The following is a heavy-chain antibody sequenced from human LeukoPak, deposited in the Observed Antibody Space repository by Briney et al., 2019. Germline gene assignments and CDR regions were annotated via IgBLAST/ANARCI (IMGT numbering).Heavy chain of an antibody. V-gene: IGHV1-69*08. Sequence: ASVKVSCKASGGTLNSHTFSWVRQAPGQGLEWMGRITPIIDSAKYAQNFQDRVSITADKSTSTVYMELSSLRSEDTAVYFCARVNLRGSQYNWFDPWGQGTLVTVSS. CDR3: ARVNLRGSQYNWFDP. CDR1: GGTLNSHT. D-gene: IGHD1-26*01. J-gene: IGHJ5*02. CDR2: ITPIIDSA.